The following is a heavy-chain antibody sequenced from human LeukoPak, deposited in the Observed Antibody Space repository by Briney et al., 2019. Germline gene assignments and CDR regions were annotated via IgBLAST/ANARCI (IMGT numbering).Heavy chain of an antibody. Sequence: SLKVSCKASGGTFSSYAISWVRQGPEQGLEWMGRIIPIFGTANYAQKFQGRVTITADESTSTAYMELSSRRSEDTAVYYCARDSQGMFDPWGQGTLVSVSS. CDR3: ARDSQGMFDP. V-gene: IGHV1-69*13. CDR1: GGTFSSYA. J-gene: IGHJ5*02. CDR2: IIPIFGTA.